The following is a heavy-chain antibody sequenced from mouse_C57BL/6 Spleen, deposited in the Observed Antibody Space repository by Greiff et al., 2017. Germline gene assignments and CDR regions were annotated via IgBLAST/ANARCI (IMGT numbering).Heavy chain of an antibody. CDR1: GFTFSNYW. CDR3: TVCYDGGVYFYY. V-gene: IGHV6-3*01. J-gene: IGHJ2*01. Sequence: DVKLQESGGGLVQPGGSMKLSCVASGFTFSNYWMNWVRQSPEKGLEWVAQISLNSVNYATPYAESVKGRFTISRADSKSSVYLHMSTIWAEDTGIYYCTVCYDGGVYFYYWGQGTTLTVS. D-gene: IGHD2-12*01. CDR2: ISLNSVNYAT.